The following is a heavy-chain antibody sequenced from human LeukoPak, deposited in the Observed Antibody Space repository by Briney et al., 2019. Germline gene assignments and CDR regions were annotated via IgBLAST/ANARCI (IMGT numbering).Heavy chain of an antibody. CDR3: ARGEEYYYDSSGYYYFDY. D-gene: IGHD3-22*01. CDR2: ISSSSSTI. J-gene: IGHJ4*02. Sequence: GGSLRLSCAASGFTFSSYAMNWVRQAPGKGLEWVSYISSSSSTIYYADSVKGRFTISRDNSKNTLYLQMNSLRAEDTAVYYCARGEEYYYDSSGYYYFDYWGQGTLVTVSS. V-gene: IGHV3-48*01. CDR1: GFTFSSYA.